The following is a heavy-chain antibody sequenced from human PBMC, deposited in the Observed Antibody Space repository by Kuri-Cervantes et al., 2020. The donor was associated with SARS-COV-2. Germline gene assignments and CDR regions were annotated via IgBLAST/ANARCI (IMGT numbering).Heavy chain of an antibody. CDR2: IKSKTDGGTT. CDR1: GFTFSNAW. CDR3: TTVTSAELYYYYYGMDV. V-gene: IGHV3-15*07. J-gene: IGHJ6*01. D-gene: IGHD1-1*01. Sequence: GESLKISCAASGFTFSNAWMNWVRQAPGKGLEWVGRIKSKTDGGTTDYAAPVKGRFTISRDDSKNTLYLQMNSLKTEDTAVYYCTTVTSAELYYYYYGMDVWGQGTTVTVSS.